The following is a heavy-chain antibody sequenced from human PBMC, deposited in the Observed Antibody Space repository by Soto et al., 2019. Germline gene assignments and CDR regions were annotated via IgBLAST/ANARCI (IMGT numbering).Heavy chain of an antibody. CDR3: AKEFLGAGYLAKNFDY. D-gene: IGHD6-25*01. V-gene: IGHV3-23*01. Sequence: QPGGPLRLSCAASGFTFSSYAMSWVRQAPEKGLEWVSAISGSGGSTYYADSVKGRFTISRDNSKNTLYLQMNSLRAEDTAVYYCAKEFLGAGYLAKNFDYWGQGTLVTVSS. CDR2: ISGSGGST. CDR1: GFTFSSYA. J-gene: IGHJ4*02.